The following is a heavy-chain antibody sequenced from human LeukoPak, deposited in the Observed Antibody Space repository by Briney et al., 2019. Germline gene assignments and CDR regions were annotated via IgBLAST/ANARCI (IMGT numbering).Heavy chain of an antibody. CDR3: ASSGTQWEMVFDY. Sequence: SETLSLTCTVSGSSIISASYYWGWIRQSPGGGLEWLGSIYYVGQTDYKSSLKSRLTMSVDTSRNQFSLKLSSVTAADTAVYYCASSGTQWEMVFDYWGQGTLVTVSS. V-gene: IGHV4-39*07. D-gene: IGHD1-26*01. CDR2: IYYVGQT. J-gene: IGHJ4*02. CDR1: GSSIISASYY.